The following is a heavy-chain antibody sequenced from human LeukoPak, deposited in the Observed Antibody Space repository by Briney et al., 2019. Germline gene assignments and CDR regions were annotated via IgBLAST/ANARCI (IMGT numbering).Heavy chain of an antibody. CDR2: INPSGGST. Sequence: ASVKVSCKASGYTFTSYYMHWVRQAPGQGLEWMGIINPSGGSTSYAQKFQGRVAMTRDMSTSTVYMELSSLRSEDTAVYYCARAGYSSSWFVGGDAFDIWGQGTMVTVSS. D-gene: IGHD6-13*01. CDR1: GYTFTSYY. CDR3: ARAGYSSSWFVGGDAFDI. J-gene: IGHJ3*02. V-gene: IGHV1-46*01.